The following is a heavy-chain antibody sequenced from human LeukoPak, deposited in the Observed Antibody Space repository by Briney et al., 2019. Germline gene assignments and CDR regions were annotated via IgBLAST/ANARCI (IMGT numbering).Heavy chain of an antibody. V-gene: IGHV1-69*01. Sequence: SVKVSCKASGGTFISYAISWVRQAPGQGLEWMGGIIPIFGTANYAQKFQGRVTITADESTSTAYMELSSLRSEDTAVYYCARTVYDFWSDHNNNYNWFDPWGQGTLVTVSS. CDR3: ARTVYDFWSDHNNNYNWFDP. CDR2: IIPIFGTA. CDR1: GGTFISYA. D-gene: IGHD3-3*01. J-gene: IGHJ5*02.